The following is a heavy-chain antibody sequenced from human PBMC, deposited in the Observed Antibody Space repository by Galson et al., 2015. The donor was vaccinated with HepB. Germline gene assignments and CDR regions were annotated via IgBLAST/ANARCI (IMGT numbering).Heavy chain of an antibody. V-gene: IGHV3-30*04. J-gene: IGHJ3*02. CDR1: GFTFSSYA. D-gene: IGHD4-17*01. CDR3: ARDRLYGDPTDAFDI. CDR2: ISYDGSNK. Sequence: SLRLSCAASGFTFSSYAMHWVRQAPGKGLEWVAVISYDGSNKYYADSVKGRFTISRDNSKNTLYLQMNSLRAEDTAVYYCARDRLYGDPTDAFDIWGQGTMVTVSS.